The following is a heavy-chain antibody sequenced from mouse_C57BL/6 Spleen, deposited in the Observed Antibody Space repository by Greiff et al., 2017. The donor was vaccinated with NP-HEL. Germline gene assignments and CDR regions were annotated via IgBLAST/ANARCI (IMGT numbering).Heavy chain of an antibody. J-gene: IGHJ2*01. CDR1: GYAFTNYL. D-gene: IGHD3-1*01. CDR2: INPGSGGT. CDR3: ARWGGSFDY. V-gene: IGHV1-54*01. Sequence: VQLQQSGAELVRPGTSVKVSCKASGYAFTNYLIEWVKQRPGQGLEWIGVINPGSGGTNYNEKFKGKATLTADTSSSTAYMQLSSLTSEDSAVYFCARWGGSFDYWGQGTTLTVSS.